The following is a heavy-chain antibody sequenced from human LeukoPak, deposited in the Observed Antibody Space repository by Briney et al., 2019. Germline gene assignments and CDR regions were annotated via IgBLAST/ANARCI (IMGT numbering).Heavy chain of an antibody. Sequence: SETLSLTCTVSGGSISNYFWSWIRQPPGKTLEYIGYISSTGSSNYDPSLKSRVTISLDTSKNQFFLKVSSVTAADTALYFCARVLSGSYYDYWGQGAQVTVSS. CDR1: GGSISNYF. D-gene: IGHD1-26*01. CDR3: ARVLSGSYYDY. CDR2: ISSTGSS. V-gene: IGHV4-59*01. J-gene: IGHJ4*02.